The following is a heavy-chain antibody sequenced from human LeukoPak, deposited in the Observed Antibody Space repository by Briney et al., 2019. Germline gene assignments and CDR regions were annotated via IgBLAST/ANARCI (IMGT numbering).Heavy chain of an antibody. V-gene: IGHV3-21*01. D-gene: IGHD2-2*01. J-gene: IGHJ4*02. CDR3: ARRLCPDFDY. CDR2: ISSSSSYI. Sequence: GGSLRLSCAASGFTFSSYSMNWVRQAPGKGLEWVSSISSSSSYIYSADSVKGRFTISRDNAKNSLYLQMNSLRAEDTAVYYCARRLCPDFDYWGQGTLVTVSS. CDR1: GFTFSSYS.